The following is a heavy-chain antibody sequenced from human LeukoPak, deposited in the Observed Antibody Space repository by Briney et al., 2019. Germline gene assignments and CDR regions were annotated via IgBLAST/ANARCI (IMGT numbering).Heavy chain of an antibody. CDR3: ARELGYDYVLSDAFDI. D-gene: IGHD3-16*01. V-gene: IGHV4-4*07. CDR1: GGSISSYY. CDR2: IYTSGST. J-gene: IGHJ3*02. Sequence: PSETLSLTCTVSGGSISSYYWSWIRQPAGKGLEWIGRIYTSGSTNYNPSLKSRVTMSVDKSKNQFSLMLSSVTAADTAVYYCARELGYDYVLSDAFDIWAQGTRVTVSS.